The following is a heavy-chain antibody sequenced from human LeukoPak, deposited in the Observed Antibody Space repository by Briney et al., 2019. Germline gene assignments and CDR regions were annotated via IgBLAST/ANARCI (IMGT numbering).Heavy chain of an antibody. J-gene: IGHJ4*02. Sequence: SGPTLVNPTQTLTLTCTFSGFSLSTVGMRVSWIRQPPGKALEWLARIDWDDDKYYNTSLRTRLTVSKDTSKNQVVLTMTNMDPVDTATYYCARIVGGSLYFDYWGQGTLVTVSS. V-gene: IGHV2-70*04. CDR2: IDWDDDK. CDR3: ARIVGGSLYFDY. CDR1: GFSLSTVGMR. D-gene: IGHD3-10*01.